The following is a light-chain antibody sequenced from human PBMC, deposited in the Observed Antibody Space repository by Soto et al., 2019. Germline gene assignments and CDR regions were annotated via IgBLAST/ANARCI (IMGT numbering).Light chain of an antibody. V-gene: IGLV7-46*01. J-gene: IGLJ1*01. CDR2: DTS. CDR1: TGAVTSSHY. Sequence: QTVVTQEPSLTVSPGGTVTLTCGSSTGAVTSSHYPYWFQQKPGQAPRTLIYDTSNTHSWAPARFSGSLLGGKAALTLSGAQPEDGADYYCLLSYGGAYVFGTGTKLTVL. CDR3: LLSYGGAYV.